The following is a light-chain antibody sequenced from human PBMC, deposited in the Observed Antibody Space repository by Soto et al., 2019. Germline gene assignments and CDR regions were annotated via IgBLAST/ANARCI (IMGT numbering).Light chain of an antibody. CDR1: QSLVYSDGNTS. Sequence: DVVMTQSPLSLPVTLGQPASISCSSSQSLVYSDGNTSSNWFQQRPGQSPRRLIYTFSNRDSGVPDRFSGSGSGTDFTLKISRVEAEDVGFYYCMLETHWPPYTFGQGTKVDIK. V-gene: IGKV2-30*01. J-gene: IGKJ2*01. CDR3: MLETHWPPYT. CDR2: TFS.